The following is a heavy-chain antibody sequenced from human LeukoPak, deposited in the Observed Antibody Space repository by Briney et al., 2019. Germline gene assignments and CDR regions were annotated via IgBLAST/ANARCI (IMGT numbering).Heavy chain of an antibody. CDR3: ARRLATYYDFWSGYYTDYFDY. D-gene: IGHD3-3*01. CDR2: MNPNSGNT. CDR1: GYTFTSYD. V-gene: IGHV1-8*01. Sequence: ASVKVSCKASGYTFTSYDINWVRQATGRGLEWMGWMNPNSGNTGYAQKFQGRVTMTRNTSISTAYMELSSLRSEDTAVYYCARRLATYYDFWSGYYTDYFDYWGQGTLVTVSS. J-gene: IGHJ4*02.